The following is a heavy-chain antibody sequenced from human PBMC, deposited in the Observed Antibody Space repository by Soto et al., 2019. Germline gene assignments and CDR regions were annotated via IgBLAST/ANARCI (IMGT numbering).Heavy chain of an antibody. CDR2: ISAYNGNT. CDR1: GYTFTSYG. J-gene: IGHJ4*02. Sequence: GASVKVSCKASGYTFTSYGISWVRQAPGQGLEWMGWISAYNGNTNYAQKLQGRVTMTTDTSTSTAYMELRSLRFDDTAVYYCASSLAAAGRGATFDYWGQGTLVTVSS. V-gene: IGHV1-18*01. CDR3: ASSLAAAGRGATFDY. D-gene: IGHD6-13*01.